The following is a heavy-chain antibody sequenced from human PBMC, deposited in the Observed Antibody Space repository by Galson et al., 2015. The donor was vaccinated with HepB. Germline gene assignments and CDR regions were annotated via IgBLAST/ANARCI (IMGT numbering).Heavy chain of an antibody. V-gene: IGHV4-4*07. CDR2: IYSSGRT. J-gene: IGHJ6*03. CDR3: ARDSAGLGDSSSSSHPYYYYMDV. CDR1: GGSISTNY. Sequence: SETLSLTCTVSGGSISTNYWSWIRQHAGKELEWIGRIYSSGRTNYNPSLKSRVIMSVDTSKKQFSLKLSSVTAADTAVYYCARDSAGLGDSSSSSHPYYYYMDVWGKGTTVTVSS. D-gene: IGHD6-6*01.